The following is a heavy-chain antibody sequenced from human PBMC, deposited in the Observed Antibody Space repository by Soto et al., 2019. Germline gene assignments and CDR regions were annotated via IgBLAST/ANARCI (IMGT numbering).Heavy chain of an antibody. J-gene: IGHJ4*02. CDR1: GGSISSYY. CDR3: ARDLREYDRSLGY. Sequence: SETLSLTCTVSGGSISSYYWSWIRQPPGKGLEWIGYIYYSGSTKYNPSLKSRVTISVDTSKNQFSLKLSSVTAADTAVYYCARDLREYDRSLGYWGQGTMVTVSS. V-gene: IGHV4-59*01. CDR2: IYYSGST. D-gene: IGHD3-22*01.